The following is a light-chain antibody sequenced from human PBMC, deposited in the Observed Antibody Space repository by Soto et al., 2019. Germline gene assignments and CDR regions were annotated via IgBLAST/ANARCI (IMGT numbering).Light chain of an antibody. Sequence: EIVLTQSPGTLSLSPGERATLSCRASQSVSSSYLAWYQQKPGQAPRLLIYGASSRATGIPDRFSGSGSGTDFTLTISSMEPEDFAVYYCQQYGSSLLFTVGPGTKVDIK. CDR1: QSVSSSY. CDR3: QQYGSSLLFT. V-gene: IGKV3-20*01. CDR2: GAS. J-gene: IGKJ3*01.